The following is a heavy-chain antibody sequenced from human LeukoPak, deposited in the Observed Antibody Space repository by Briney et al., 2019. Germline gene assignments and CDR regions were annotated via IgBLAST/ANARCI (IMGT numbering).Heavy chain of an antibody. Sequence: ASVKASCKASGYTFTSYYMHWVRQAPGQGLEWMGWISVYNGNTNYAQKLQGRVTMTTDTSTSTAYMELRSLRSDDTAVYYCARDQLSRGVWFDPWGQGTLVTVSS. CDR3: ARDQLSRGVWFDP. CDR2: ISVYNGNT. J-gene: IGHJ5*02. V-gene: IGHV1-18*04. D-gene: IGHD1-1*01. CDR1: GYTFTSYY.